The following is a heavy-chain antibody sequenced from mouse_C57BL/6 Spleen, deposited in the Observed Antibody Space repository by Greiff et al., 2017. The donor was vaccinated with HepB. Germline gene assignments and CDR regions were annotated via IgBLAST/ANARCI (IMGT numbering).Heavy chain of an antibody. J-gene: IGHJ3*01. CDR2: IDPSDSET. V-gene: IGHV1-52*01. CDR1: GYTFTSYW. CDR3: ARSGSYYGSSLFAY. D-gene: IGHD1-1*01. Sequence: VQLQQPGAELVRPGSSVKLSCKASGYTFTSYWMHWVKQRPIQGLEWIGNIDPSDSETHYNQKFKDKATLTVDKSSSTAYMQLSSLTSEDSAVYYCARSGSYYGSSLFAYWGQGTLVTVSA.